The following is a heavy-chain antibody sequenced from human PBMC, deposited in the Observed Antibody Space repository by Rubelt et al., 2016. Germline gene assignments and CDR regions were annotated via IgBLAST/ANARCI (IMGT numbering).Heavy chain of an antibody. Sequence: SGAEVKRPGASVKVSCKASGYPFATYAMHWVRQAPGQRLEWMGWIDAGNGDTKYSINLQGRVTFTRDTSASTAYMELSSLRSEDSAVYYCSRFALPAVTTAYHYYALDVWGQGTTVTVSS. CDR1: GYPFATYA. J-gene: IGHJ6*01. V-gene: IGHV1-3*01. CDR2: IDAGNGDT. CDR3: SRFALPAVTTAYHYYALDV. D-gene: IGHD4-17*01.